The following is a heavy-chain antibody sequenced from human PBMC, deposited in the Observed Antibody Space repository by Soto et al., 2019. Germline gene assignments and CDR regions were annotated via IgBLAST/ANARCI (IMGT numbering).Heavy chain of an antibody. Sequence: SVKVSCKASGYTFTSYTISWVRQAPGQGLEWMGRIIPILGIANYAQKFQGRVTITADKSTSTAYMELSSLRSEDTAVYYCARCPLYCSSTSCYEDTAADYWGQGTLVTVSS. CDR2: IIPILGIA. CDR3: ARCPLYCSSTSCYEDTAADY. D-gene: IGHD2-2*01. J-gene: IGHJ4*02. CDR1: GYTFTSYT. V-gene: IGHV1-69*02.